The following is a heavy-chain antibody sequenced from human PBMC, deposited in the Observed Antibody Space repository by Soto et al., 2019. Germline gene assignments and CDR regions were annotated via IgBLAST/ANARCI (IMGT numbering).Heavy chain of an antibody. CDR3: ADYYYDSSLVITHPVFQH. CDR2: ISSSGSYI. V-gene: IGHV3-21*01. CDR1: GFTFSSYS. Sequence: GGSLRLSCAASGFTFSSYSMNWVRQAPGKGLEWVSSISSSGSYIYYADSVKGRFTISRDNAKNSLYLQMNSLIAEDAALYYCADYYYDSSLVITHPVFQHWGQGTLVTVSS. D-gene: IGHD3-22*01. J-gene: IGHJ1*01.